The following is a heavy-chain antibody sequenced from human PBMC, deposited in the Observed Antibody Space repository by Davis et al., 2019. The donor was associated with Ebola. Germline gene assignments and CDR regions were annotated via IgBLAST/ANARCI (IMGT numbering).Heavy chain of an antibody. CDR3: AVLGTMVRGVIIDY. V-gene: IGHV3-48*04. Sequence: PGGSLRLSCAASGFTFSSYSMNWVRQAPGKGLEWVSYISSSSSTIYYADSVKGRFTISRDNAKNSLYLQMNSLRAEDTAVYYCAVLGTMVRGVIIDYWGQGTLVTVSS. J-gene: IGHJ4*02. CDR1: GFTFSSYS. CDR2: ISSSSSTI. D-gene: IGHD3-10*01.